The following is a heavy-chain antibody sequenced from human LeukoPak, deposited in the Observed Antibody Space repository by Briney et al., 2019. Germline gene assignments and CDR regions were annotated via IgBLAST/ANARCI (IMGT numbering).Heavy chain of an antibody. J-gene: IGHJ3*02. CDR1: GGSISSSSYY. V-gene: IGHV4-39*07. D-gene: IGHD3-22*01. CDR2: IYYSGST. CDR3: ARVSGITMIVVVNSDAFDI. Sequence: SETLSLTCTVSGGSISSSSYYWGWIRQPPGKGLEWIGSIYYSGSTYYNPSLKSRVTISVDTSKDQFSLKLSSVTAADTAVYYCARVSGITMIVVVNSDAFDIWGQGTMVTVSS.